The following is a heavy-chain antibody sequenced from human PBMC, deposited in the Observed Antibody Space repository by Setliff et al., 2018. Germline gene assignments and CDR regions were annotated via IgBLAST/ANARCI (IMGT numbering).Heavy chain of an antibody. D-gene: IGHD4-17*01. CDR2: VYYSGTA. V-gene: IGHV4-59*01. J-gene: IGHJ4*02. CDR3: ARGKIFYVGDSHYFDI. Sequence: PSETLSLTCTVSDGSLSTYYWSWIRQPPGKGLEFIGYVYYSGTANYSPSLRSRLTISVDTSKNQFSLKLRSVTAADTAVYYCARGKIFYVGDSHYFDIWGQGALVTVSS. CDR1: DGSLSTYY.